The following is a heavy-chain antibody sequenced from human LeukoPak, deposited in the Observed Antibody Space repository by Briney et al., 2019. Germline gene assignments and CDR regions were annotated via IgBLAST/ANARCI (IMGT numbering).Heavy chain of an antibody. D-gene: IGHD1-26*01. CDR3: ASPKTPSGSYGDFDY. J-gene: IGHJ4*02. CDR2: IKQDGSEK. CDR1: GFTFSSYW. Sequence: GGSLRLSCAASGFTFSSYWMSWVRQAPGKGLEWVANIKQDGSEKYNVDSVKGRFTISRDNAKNSLYLQMNSLRAEDTAVYYCASPKTPSGSYGDFDYWGQGTLVTVSS. V-gene: IGHV3-7*03.